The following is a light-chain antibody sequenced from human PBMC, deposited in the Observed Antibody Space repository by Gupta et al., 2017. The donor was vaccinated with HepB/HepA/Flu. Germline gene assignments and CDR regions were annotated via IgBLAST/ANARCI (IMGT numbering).Light chain of an antibody. J-gene: IGLJ2*01. CDR1: STDVGGYNY. Sequence: QSALTQPASVSGSPGQSITISCTGSSTDVGGYNYVSWYQHHPGRAPKVIIYDVSNRPSGVSSRFSGSKSGNTASLTISGLQAEDEADYFCCSYTSTYTLVFGGGTKLSVL. CDR3: CSYTSTYTLV. CDR2: DVS. V-gene: IGLV2-14*03.